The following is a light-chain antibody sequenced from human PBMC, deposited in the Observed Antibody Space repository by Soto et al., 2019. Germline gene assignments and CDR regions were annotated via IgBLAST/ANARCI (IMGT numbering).Light chain of an antibody. V-gene: IGKV3-20*01. CDR1: QSVSSSY. Sequence: EIVLTQSPGTLSLSPGERATLSCRASQSVSSSYLAWYQQKPGQAPRLLIYGASSRASGVLDRFSGSGSGTDFTLTFSRLEPEDFAVYYCQQYGSSAWTFGQGTKVEI. CDR2: GAS. J-gene: IGKJ1*01. CDR3: QQYGSSAWT.